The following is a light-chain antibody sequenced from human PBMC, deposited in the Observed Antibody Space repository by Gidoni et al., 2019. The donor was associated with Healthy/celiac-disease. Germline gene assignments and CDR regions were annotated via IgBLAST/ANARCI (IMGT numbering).Light chain of an antibody. CDR2: GPT. Sequence: DSQMTQAPSSLEACVGDSVTITGRASKSISMYVNWNQQKSGKAPKVRIYGPTSSQSGVPSRFRGSGSGTAFTLTISSLLPEYSATYYCQQSHSFLYTFXQXTKLEIK. CDR3: QQSHSFLYT. CDR1: KSISMY. V-gene: IGKV1-39*01. J-gene: IGKJ2*01.